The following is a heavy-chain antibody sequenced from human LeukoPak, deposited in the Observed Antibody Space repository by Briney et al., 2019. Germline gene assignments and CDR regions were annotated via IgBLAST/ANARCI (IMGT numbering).Heavy chain of an antibody. J-gene: IGHJ4*02. Sequence: AASVKVSCKAPGYPFSAHFLNWVRQAPGQGLEWMGNIDTTTGNPRYAQDFTGRFVFSLDTSVSTAYLQITSLKADDTAAYYCVRGTPTPGMDYWGQGTQVTVSS. CDR3: VRGTPTPGMDY. CDR1: GYPFSAHF. V-gene: IGHV7-4-1*02. CDR2: IDTTTGNP. D-gene: IGHD3-10*01.